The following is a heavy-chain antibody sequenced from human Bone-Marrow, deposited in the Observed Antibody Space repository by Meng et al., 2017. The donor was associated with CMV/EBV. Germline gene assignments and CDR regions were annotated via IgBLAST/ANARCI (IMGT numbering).Heavy chain of an antibody. V-gene: IGHV3-30*02. CDR1: GSSFGSYG. CDR3: AKDVE. Sequence: GGSLRLSCGASGSSFGSYGMHWVRQAPGKGLEWVAFIRHDGSYGYYTDSVKGRFTISRDNSKNTMYLQMNSLRVEDTAVYYCAKDVEWGQGTLVTVSS. CDR2: IRHDGSYG. J-gene: IGHJ4*02.